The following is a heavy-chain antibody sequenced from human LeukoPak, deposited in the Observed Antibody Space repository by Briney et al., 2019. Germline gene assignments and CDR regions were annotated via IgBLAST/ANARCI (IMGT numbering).Heavy chain of an antibody. CDR3: ARDSTFSSGSYYRFDY. V-gene: IGHV1-2*02. CDR1: GYTFTGYY. D-gene: IGHD1-26*01. Sequence: ASVKVSCKASGYTFTGYYMHWVRQAPGQGLEWMGWINPNSGGTNYAQKFRGRVTMTRDTSISTAYMELSRLRSDDTAVYYCARDSTFSSGSYYRFDYWGQGTLVTVSS. CDR2: INPNSGGT. J-gene: IGHJ4*02.